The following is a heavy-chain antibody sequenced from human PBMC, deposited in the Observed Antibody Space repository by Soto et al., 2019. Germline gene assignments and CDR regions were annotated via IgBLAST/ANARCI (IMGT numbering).Heavy chain of an antibody. J-gene: IGHJ5*02. CDR1: GYTFISYA. CDR2: INAGDGNT. V-gene: IGHV1-3*01. D-gene: IGHD6-25*01. Sequence: QVQLVQSGAEVEKPGASVKVSCKASGYTFISYAMHWVRQAPGQRLEGMGWINAGDGNTKYSQKFQGRVTITRDTSESTAYMEMSSLRSEDTAVYCCARDIGAGDPWGQGNLVTVSS. CDR3: ARDIGAGDP.